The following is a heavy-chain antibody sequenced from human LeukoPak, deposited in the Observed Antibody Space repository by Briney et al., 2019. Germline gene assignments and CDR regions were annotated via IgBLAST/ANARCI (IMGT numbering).Heavy chain of an antibody. J-gene: IGHJ5*02. D-gene: IGHD4-17*01. CDR2: INHSGST. CDR1: GGSFSGYY. Sequence: SETLSLTCAVYGGSFSGYYWSWIRQPPGKGLEWIGEINHSGSTNYNPSLKSRVTISVDTSKNQFSLKLSSVTAADTAVYYCARVRTTALFDPWGQGTLVTVSS. V-gene: IGHV4-34*01. CDR3: ARVRTTALFDP.